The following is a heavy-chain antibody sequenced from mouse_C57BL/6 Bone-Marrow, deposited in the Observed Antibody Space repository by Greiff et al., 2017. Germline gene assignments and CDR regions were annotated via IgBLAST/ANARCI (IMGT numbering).Heavy chain of an antibody. CDR1: GYTLTDYY. J-gene: IGHJ4*01. CDR2: INPNTGGT. CDR3: AREGGAMDY. Sequence: EVQLQQSGPELVQPGASVKISCKASGYTLTDYYMNWVQQTPGKSLEWLGVINPNTGGTTYNQKFKGKATLTVDKSSSTAYMELSSLTSEDAAVYYCAREGGAMDYWGQGTSVTVSS. V-gene: IGHV1-26*01.